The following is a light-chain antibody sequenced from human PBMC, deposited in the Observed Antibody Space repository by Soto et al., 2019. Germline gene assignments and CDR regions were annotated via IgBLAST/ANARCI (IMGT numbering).Light chain of an antibody. CDR2: GAS. Sequence: EIVMTQSPVTLSVSPGERATLSCRASQSINSDLAWYQQKPGQAPRLLIYGASTRATDIPARISGSGSGTDFTLTISSLQSEDFAVYYCQQYNNWPPWTFGQGTKVEIK. J-gene: IGKJ1*01. V-gene: IGKV3-15*01. CDR3: QQYNNWPPWT. CDR1: QSINSD.